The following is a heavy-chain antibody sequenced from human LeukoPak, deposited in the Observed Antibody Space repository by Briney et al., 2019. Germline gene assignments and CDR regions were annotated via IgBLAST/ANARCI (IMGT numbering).Heavy chain of an antibody. V-gene: IGHV3-7*01. J-gene: IGHJ6*02. CDR3: ARDSGGSSWYPGGYYYYGMDV. D-gene: IGHD6-13*01. Sequence: GGSLRLSCAASGFTFSTYWMSWVRRAPGKGLEWVANIKQDGSENYYVDSVKGRFTISRDNVKNSLYLQMNSLRAEDTAVYYCARDSGGSSWYPGGYYYYGMDVWGQGTTVTVSS. CDR2: IKQDGSEN. CDR1: GFTFSTYW.